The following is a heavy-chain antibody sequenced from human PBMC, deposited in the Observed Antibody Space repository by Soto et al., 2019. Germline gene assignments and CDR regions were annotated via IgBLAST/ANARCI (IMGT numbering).Heavy chain of an antibody. D-gene: IGHD3-10*01. CDR2: INAGNGNT. Sequence: ASVKVSCKASGYTFSDYAIHWVRQAPGQRPEWMGWINAGNGNTKYSQKFQGRVTITRDTSASTAYMELSSLRSEDTAVYYCARGTTVWFAPWGQGTLVTVSS. CDR1: GYTFSDYA. V-gene: IGHV1-3*01. J-gene: IGHJ5*02. CDR3: ARGTTVWFAP.